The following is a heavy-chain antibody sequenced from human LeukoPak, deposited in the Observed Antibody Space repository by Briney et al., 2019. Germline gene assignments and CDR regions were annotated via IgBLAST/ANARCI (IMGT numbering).Heavy chain of an antibody. CDR2: IWYDGINK. CDR3: TRDRAADY. D-gene: IGHD3-10*01. CDR1: GFTFSNYG. V-gene: IGHV3-33*01. Sequence: PGGSLRFSCAASGFTFSNYGMHWVRQAPGKGLEWVAVIWYDGINKYYADSVKGRFTISRDNSKNTLYLQMNSLRAEDTAVYYCTRDRAADYWGQGTLVTVSS. J-gene: IGHJ4*02.